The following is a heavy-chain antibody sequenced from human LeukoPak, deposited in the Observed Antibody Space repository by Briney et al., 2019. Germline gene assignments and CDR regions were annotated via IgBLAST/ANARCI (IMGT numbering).Heavy chain of an antibody. CDR2: IKHDGSEI. Sequence: GGSLRLSCAASGFTFSDYRMNWVRQAPGQGLEWVASIKHDGSEIYYVDSLMGRFTISRDNAKNTVYLQMNSLRAEDTAVYYCARVLSGSWDWFDPWGQGTLVTVSS. CDR3: ARVLSGSWDWFDP. CDR1: GFTFSDYR. J-gene: IGHJ5*02. V-gene: IGHV3-7*02. D-gene: IGHD3-22*01.